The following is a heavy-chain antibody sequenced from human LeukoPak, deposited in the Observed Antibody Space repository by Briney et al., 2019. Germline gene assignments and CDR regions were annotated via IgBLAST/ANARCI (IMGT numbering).Heavy chain of an antibody. Sequence: PGRSLRLSCAASGFTFSSYGMHWVRQAPGKGLEWVAVISYDGSNKYYADSVKGRFTISRDNSKNTLYLQMNSLRAEDTAVYYCAKDPYGDYVRYYYCGMDVWGKGTTVTVSS. CDR1: GFTFSSYG. J-gene: IGHJ6*04. CDR3: AKDPYGDYVRYYYCGMDV. V-gene: IGHV3-30*18. CDR2: ISYDGSNK. D-gene: IGHD4-17*01.